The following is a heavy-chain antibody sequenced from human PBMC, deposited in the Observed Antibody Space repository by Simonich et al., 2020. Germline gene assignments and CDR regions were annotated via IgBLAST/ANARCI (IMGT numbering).Heavy chain of an antibody. Sequence: EVQLVESGGGFVQPGGSLRLSCAASGFTFSSYEMNWVRQAPGKGLEWVSYISSSCSTIYYADSVKGRFTISRDDAKNSLYLQMNSLRAEDTAVYYCARDFRLQLVEIGTYYYYGMDVWGQGTTVTVSS. V-gene: IGHV3-48*03. CDR3: ARDFRLQLVEIGTYYYYGMDV. CDR1: GFTFSSYE. CDR2: ISSSCSTI. J-gene: IGHJ6*02. D-gene: IGHD6-6*01.